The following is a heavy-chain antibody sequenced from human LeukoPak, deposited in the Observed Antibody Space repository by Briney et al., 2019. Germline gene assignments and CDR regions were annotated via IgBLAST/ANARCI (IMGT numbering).Heavy chain of an antibody. CDR1: GGSISSSRYY. V-gene: IGHV4-39*07. CDR3: ARDPVSDIVVVTAMLAFDI. CDR2: IYYSGST. D-gene: IGHD2-21*02. J-gene: IGHJ3*02. Sequence: SETLSLTCTVSGGSISSSRYYWGWIRQPPGKGLEWIGSIYYSGSTYYNPSLKSRVTISVDTSKNQFSLKLSSVTAADTAVYYCARDPVSDIVVVTAMLAFDIWGQGTMVTVSS.